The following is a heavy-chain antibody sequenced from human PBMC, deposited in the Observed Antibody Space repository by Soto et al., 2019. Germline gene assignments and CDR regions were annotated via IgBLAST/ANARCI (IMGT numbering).Heavy chain of an antibody. CDR2: LYYSGST. D-gene: IGHD3-9*01. CDR1: GGSISSGDYY. V-gene: IGHV4-30-4*01. J-gene: IGHJ4*02. Sequence: QVQLQESGPGLVKPSQTLSLTCTVSGGSISSGDYYWSWIRQPPGKGLEWIGYLYYSGSTYYNPSLRSRVTIAVDTSKNQCSLKLSSVTAADTAVYYCARYGRYFEIFDYWGQGTLVTVSS. CDR3: ARYGRYFEIFDY.